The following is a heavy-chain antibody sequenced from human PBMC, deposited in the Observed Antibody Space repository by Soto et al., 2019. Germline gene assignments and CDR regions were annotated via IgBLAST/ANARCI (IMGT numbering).Heavy chain of an antibody. D-gene: IGHD2-2*01. J-gene: IGHJ5*02. V-gene: IGHV4-59*08. CDR1: GGSSNDYY. CDR2: IYYSGST. Sequence: SETLSLTCTVAGGSSNDYYGIWIRQPPGKGLEWIGYIYYSGSTTYNPSLKSRVTISVDTSKNQFSLKLSSVTAADTAVYYCARCRYCSSTTCKSPMFDPWGQGTLVTVSS. CDR3: ARCRYCSSTTCKSPMFDP.